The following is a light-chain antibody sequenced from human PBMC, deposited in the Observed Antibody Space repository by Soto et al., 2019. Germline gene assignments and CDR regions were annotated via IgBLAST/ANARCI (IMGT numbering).Light chain of an antibody. V-gene: IGKV1-39*01. CDR3: QQSYNTPYS. CDR1: QSISNY. CDR2: AAS. Sequence: DIQMTQSPSSLSASVGDRVTITCRANQSISNYLNWYQQKPGKAPRLLIYAASRLQSGVPSRFRGSGSGTDFTLTINSLQPEDFATYYCQQSYNTPYSFGQGTKLEVK. J-gene: IGKJ2*01.